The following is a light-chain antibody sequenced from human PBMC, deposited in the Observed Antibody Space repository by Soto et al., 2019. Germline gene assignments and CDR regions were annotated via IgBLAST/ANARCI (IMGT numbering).Light chain of an antibody. CDR1: QSISSY. V-gene: IGKV1-39*01. J-gene: IGKJ4*01. CDR3: QQSYSTLLT. CDR2: AES. Sequence: DIQMTQSPCSLSASVGDRVTITCRASQSISSYLNWYQQKPGKAPKLLIYAESSLQSGVPSRFSGSGSGTDFTLPISSLQPEDFATYYCQQSYSTLLTFGGGTKVEIK.